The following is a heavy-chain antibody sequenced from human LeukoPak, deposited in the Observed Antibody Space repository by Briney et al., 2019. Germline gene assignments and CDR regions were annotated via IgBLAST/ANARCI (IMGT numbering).Heavy chain of an antibody. J-gene: IGHJ4*02. CDR2: IYYSGST. CDR3: ARAEPSGGYYDILTGMGYFDY. D-gene: IGHD3-9*01. Sequence: SETLSLTCTVSGGSIGSSSYYWGWIRQPPGKGLEWIGSIYYSGSTYYNPSLKSRVTISVDTSKNQFSLKLSSVTAADTAVYYCARAEPSGGYYDILTGMGYFDYWGQGTLVTVSS. V-gene: IGHV4-39*01. CDR1: GGSIGSSSYY.